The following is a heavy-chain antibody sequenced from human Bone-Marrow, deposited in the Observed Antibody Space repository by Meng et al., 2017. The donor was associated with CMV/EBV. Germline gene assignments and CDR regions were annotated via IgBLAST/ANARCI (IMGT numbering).Heavy chain of an antibody. J-gene: IGHJ4*02. CDR3: ARSLDYDSSGSYY. Sequence: KASGDTFTGYYMHWVRQAPGQGLEWMGWINPNSGGTNYAQKFQGRVTMTRDTSISTAYMELSRLRSDDTAVYYCARSLDYDSSGSYYWGQGTLVTVSS. CDR2: INPNSGGT. CDR1: GDTFTGYY. D-gene: IGHD3-22*01. V-gene: IGHV1-2*02.